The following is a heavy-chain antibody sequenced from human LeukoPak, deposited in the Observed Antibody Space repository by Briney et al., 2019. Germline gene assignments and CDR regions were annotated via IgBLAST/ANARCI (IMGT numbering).Heavy chain of an antibody. CDR2: TYYRSKWYN. CDR1: GDSVSSNSAA. V-gene: IGHV6-1*01. CDR3: ARGDIAVAGYYYYYYMDV. D-gene: IGHD6-19*01. J-gene: IGHJ6*03. Sequence: SQTLSLTCAISGDSVSSNSAAWNWIRQSPSRGLEWLGRTYYRSKWYNDYAVSVKSRITINPDTSKNQFSLQLNSVTPEDTAVYYCARGDIAVAGYYYYYYMDVWGKGTTVTVSS.